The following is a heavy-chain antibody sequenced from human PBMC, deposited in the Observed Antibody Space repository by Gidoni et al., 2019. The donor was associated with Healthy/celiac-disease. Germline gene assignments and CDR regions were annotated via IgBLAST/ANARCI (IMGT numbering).Heavy chain of an antibody. CDR3: AKSRSAGWYCYFDL. CDR1: GSTFSNYA. D-gene: IGHD6-19*01. V-gene: IGHV3-23*01. J-gene: IGHJ2*01. Sequence: EVQLWDSGGDLVQPGGSLRLSCELSGSTFSNYAMSWVRQAPGKGREWVSPLFGNGADTYYADSVQGRFTISRDNSKNPLYLQMNSLRGEDTAVYYCAKSRSAGWYCYFDLWGRGTLVTVSS. CDR2: LFGNGADT.